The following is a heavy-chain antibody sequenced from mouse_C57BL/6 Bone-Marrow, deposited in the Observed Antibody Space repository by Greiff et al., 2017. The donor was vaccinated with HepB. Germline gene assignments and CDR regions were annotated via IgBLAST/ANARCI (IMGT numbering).Heavy chain of an antibody. CDR3: ARDGFPCYYGGRVLMDY. J-gene: IGHJ4*01. CDR2: FYPGSGSI. V-gene: IGHV1-62-2*01. Sequence: QVQLQQSGAELVKPGASVKLSCKASGYTFTEYTIHWVKQRSGQGLEWIGWFYPGSGSIKYNEKFKDKATLTADKSSSTVYMELSRLTSEDSAVYFCARDGFPCYYGGRVLMDYCGQGTSVTVSS. CDR1: GYTFTEYT. D-gene: IGHD1-1*02.